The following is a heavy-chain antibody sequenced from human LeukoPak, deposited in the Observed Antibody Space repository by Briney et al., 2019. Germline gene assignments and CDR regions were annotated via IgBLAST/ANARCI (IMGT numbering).Heavy chain of an antibody. CDR3: ARVGCTNGVCYTGPTGPSGYNWFDP. Sequence: SVKVSCKASGGTFSSYAISWVRQAPGQGLEWMGGIIPIFGTANDAQKFQGRVTITADESTSTAYMELSSLRSEDTAVYYCARVGCTNGVCYTGPTGPSGYNWFDPWGQGTLVTVSS. D-gene: IGHD2-8*01. V-gene: IGHV1-69*13. CDR1: GGTFSSYA. CDR2: IIPIFGTA. J-gene: IGHJ5*02.